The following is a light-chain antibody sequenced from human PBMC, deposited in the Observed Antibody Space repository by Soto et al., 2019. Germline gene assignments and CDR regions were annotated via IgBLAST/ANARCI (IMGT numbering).Light chain of an antibody. J-gene: IGKJ5*01. CDR1: QSVSSN. CDR2: GAS. Sequence: PQSPITLSESQRERATLSCRASQSVSSNLAWYQQKPGQAPRLLIYGASTRATGIPARFSGSGSGTEFTLTISSLQSEDFAVYYCQQRMNWPLTVGQGGRLEI. CDR3: QQRMNWPLT. V-gene: IGKV3-15*01.